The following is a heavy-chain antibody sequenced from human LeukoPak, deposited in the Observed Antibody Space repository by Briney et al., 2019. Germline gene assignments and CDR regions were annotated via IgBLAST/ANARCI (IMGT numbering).Heavy chain of an antibody. CDR2: LSGSGTST. J-gene: IGHJ4*02. CDR3: AKSLSRMGYYGSGSFPNDFDD. V-gene: IGHV3-23*01. D-gene: IGHD3-10*01. CDR1: GFTFSSYA. Sequence: PGGSLRLSCAASGFTFSSYAMSWVRQAPGKGLEWVSSLSGSGTSTYYADSVKGRFAISRDNSENTLYLRMNSLRAEDTAVYYCAKSLSRMGYYGSGSFPNDFDDWGQGTLVTISS.